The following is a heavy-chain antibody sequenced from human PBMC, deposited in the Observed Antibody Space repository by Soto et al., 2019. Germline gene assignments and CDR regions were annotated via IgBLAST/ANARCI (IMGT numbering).Heavy chain of an antibody. CDR1: GYTFTSYG. CDR2: TSVHNGNT. CDR3: ARDTMVTTNWFDP. Sequence: QVQLEQSGAEVKKPGASVKVSCKASGYTFTSYGISWVRQAPGQGLERMGWTSVHNGNTDYAQKLQGRVTMTADTSTSTAYMELRSLRSDDTAVYYCARDTMVTTNWFDPWGQGTLVTVSS. D-gene: IGHD3-10*01. J-gene: IGHJ5*02. V-gene: IGHV1-18*01.